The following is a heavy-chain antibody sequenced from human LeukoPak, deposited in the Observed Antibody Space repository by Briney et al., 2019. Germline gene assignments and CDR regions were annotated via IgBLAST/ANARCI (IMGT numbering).Heavy chain of an antibody. CDR3: AIPGPSYRRFDH. V-gene: IGHV3-23*01. D-gene: IGHD3-16*02. CDR1: GFTFSSYA. CDR2: ISTSGSST. Sequence: GGSLRLSCAASGFTFSSYAMSWVRQAPVQGLEWVSAISTSGSSTYYADSVKGRFTISRDNSKTTLYLQMNSLRVEDTAVYYCAIPGPSYRRFDHWGQGTLVTVSS. J-gene: IGHJ4*02.